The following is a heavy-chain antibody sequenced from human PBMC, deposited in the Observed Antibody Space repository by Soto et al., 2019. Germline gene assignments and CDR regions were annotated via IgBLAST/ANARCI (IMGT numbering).Heavy chain of an antibody. CDR3: ARDFWGVYYYDSSGHFDY. D-gene: IGHD3-22*01. CDR2: ISSSSSYI. Sequence: EVQLVESGGGLVKPGGSLRLSCAASGFTFSSYSMNWVRQAPGKGLEWVSSISSSSSYIYYADSVKGRFTISRDNAKNSLYLQMNSLRAEDTAVYYCARDFWGVYYYDSSGHFDYWGQGTLVTVSS. CDR1: GFTFSSYS. J-gene: IGHJ4*02. V-gene: IGHV3-21*01.